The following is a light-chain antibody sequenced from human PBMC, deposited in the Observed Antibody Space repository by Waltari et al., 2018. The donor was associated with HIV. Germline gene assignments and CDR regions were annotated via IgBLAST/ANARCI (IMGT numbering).Light chain of an antibody. V-gene: IGLV1-51*02. CDR1: RSDIGKNH. J-gene: IGLJ2*01. Sequence: QSVLTQSPSVSAAPGQKVTISCYGSRSDIGKNHVSWYQQFPGRAPKLLIYENEKRPAVIPGRFSGSKFGTSATLDITGLQTGDEALYFCATWDSSLRTVIYGGGTNLTVL. CDR3: ATWDSSLRTVI. CDR2: ENE.